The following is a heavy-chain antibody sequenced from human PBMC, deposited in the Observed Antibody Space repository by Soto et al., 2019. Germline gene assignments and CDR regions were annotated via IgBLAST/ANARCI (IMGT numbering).Heavy chain of an antibody. CDR2: IWYDGSNK. CDR1: GFTFSSYG. J-gene: IGHJ4*02. D-gene: IGHD6-13*01. V-gene: IGHV3-33*01. CDR3: ARWGIAAGDY. Sequence: QVQLVESGGGVVQPGRSLRLSCAASGFTFSSYGMHWVRQAPGKGLELVAVIWYDGSNKYYADSVKGRFTISRDNSKNPLYLQMNSLRAEDTAVYYCARWGIAAGDYWGQGTLVTVSS.